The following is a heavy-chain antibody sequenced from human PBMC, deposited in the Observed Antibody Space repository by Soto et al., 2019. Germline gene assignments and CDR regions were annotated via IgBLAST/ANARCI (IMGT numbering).Heavy chain of an antibody. V-gene: IGHV3-9*01. CDR3: AKVVVQATQPRYYFYGMDV. D-gene: IGHD2-15*01. J-gene: IGHJ6*02. CDR2: ISWDGGRI. CDR1: GFNFADYA. Sequence: EVQLVESGGGLVQPGRSLRLSCEASGFNFADYAMHWVRQAPGKGLEWVSGISWDGGRIGYADSVKGRFTISRDNAKKSLFLQMNSLRPDDTALYCCAKVVVQATQPRYYFYGMDVWGQGTTVTVSS.